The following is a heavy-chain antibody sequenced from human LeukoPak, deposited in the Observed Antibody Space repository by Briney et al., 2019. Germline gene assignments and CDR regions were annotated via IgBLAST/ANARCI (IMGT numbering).Heavy chain of an antibody. Sequence: QPGGSLRLSCAASGSTVSSYYMTWVRQAPGKGLEWVSVMYSGGSTYYADSVKGRVAISRDNSQNTVFLQMNSVRVEDTAVYYCARSYSNHLFGMDVWGQGTAVTVSS. D-gene: IGHD4-11*01. J-gene: IGHJ6*02. V-gene: IGHV3-66*01. CDR3: ARSYSNHLFGMDV. CDR1: GSTVSSYY. CDR2: MYSGGST.